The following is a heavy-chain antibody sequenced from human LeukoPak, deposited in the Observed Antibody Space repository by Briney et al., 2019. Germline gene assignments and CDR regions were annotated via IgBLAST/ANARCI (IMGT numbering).Heavy chain of an antibody. V-gene: IGHV3-23*01. Sequence: GGSLRLSCAASGFTFSSYAMSWVRQAPGKGLEWVSAISGSGGSTYYADSAKGRFTISRDNSKNTLYLQMNSLRAEDTAVYYCAKDQRVDIVATIYDYWGQGTLVTVSS. CDR3: AKDQRVDIVATIYDY. CDR1: GFTFSSYA. J-gene: IGHJ4*02. D-gene: IGHD5-12*01. CDR2: ISGSGGST.